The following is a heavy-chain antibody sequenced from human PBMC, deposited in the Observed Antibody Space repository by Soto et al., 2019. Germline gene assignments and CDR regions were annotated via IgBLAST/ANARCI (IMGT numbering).Heavy chain of an antibody. J-gene: IGHJ4*02. V-gene: IGHV3-74*01. CDR1: GFTFTSYW. Sequence: EVQLVESGGGLVPPGGSLRLSCAASGFTFTSYWMHWVRQAPGKGLVWVSSIKSDGSSTNYADSVKGRFTISRDNAKNTVYLQMNSLRAEDTAVYYCARGGRGGFDDWGQGALVTVSS. CDR3: ARGGRGGFDD. CDR2: IKSDGSST. D-gene: IGHD3-16*01.